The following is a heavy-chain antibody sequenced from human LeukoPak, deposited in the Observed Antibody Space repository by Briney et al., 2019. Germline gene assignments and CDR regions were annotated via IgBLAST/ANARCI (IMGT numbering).Heavy chain of an antibody. CDR3: AKPYSGTYYNSDYFDY. J-gene: IGHJ4*02. V-gene: IGHV3-30*02. Sequence: DSVKGRFTISRDDSKNTLYLQMNSLRAEDTAVFYCAKPYSGTYYNSDYFDYWGQGTLVTVSS. D-gene: IGHD1-26*01.